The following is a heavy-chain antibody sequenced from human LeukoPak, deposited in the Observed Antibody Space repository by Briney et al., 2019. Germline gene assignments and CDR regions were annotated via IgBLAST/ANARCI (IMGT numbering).Heavy chain of an antibody. CDR3: ARVEYSISSGAFDI. V-gene: IGHV3-53*01. J-gene: IGHJ3*02. CDR1: GFTVSNNY. CDR2: IYSGGNT. D-gene: IGHD6-13*01. Sequence: GGSLRLSCAASGFTVSNNYMTWVRQAPGKGLEWVSVIYSGGNTYYADSVKGRFTISRDNSKDTLYLQMNSLRAEDTAVYYCARVEYSISSGAFDIWGQGAMVTVSS.